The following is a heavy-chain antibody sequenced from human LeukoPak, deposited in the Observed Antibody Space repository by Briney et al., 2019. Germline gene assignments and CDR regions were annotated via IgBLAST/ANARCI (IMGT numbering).Heavy chain of an antibody. J-gene: IGHJ4*02. V-gene: IGHV4-59*04. D-gene: IGHD4-17*01. CDR1: GASTSTHC. CDR2: IHYTGST. CDR3: ARVHYGADPRFDY. Sequence: SETLSLTCSVSGASTSTHCWSWIRQPPGKGLERVASIHYTGSTYYNPPLKSRVTMSVDTSQNQFSLKLSSVTAADTAVYCCARVHYGADPRFDYWGQGTLVTVSS.